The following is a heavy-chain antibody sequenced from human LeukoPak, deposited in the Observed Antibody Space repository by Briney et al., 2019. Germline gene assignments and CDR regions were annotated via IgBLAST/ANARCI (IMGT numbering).Heavy chain of an antibody. CDR3: ARPNEIVGATFDF. CDR2: IFYGGST. D-gene: IGHD1-26*01. V-gene: IGHV4-39*01. Sequence: ETLRLPCTVSGGSISSSSLYWGCLRPPPGKGLEWIGNIFYGGSTYYNPSLKSRVTISVDTSKNQVSLKLSSVTAADTAVYYCARPNEIVGATFDFWGQKTGHR. J-gene: IGHJ4*02. CDR1: GGSISSSSLY.